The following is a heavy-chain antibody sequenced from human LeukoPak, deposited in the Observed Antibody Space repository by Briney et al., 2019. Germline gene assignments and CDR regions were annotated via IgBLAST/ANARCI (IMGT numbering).Heavy chain of an antibody. Sequence: GGSLRLFCAASGFTFSGYTMNWVRQAPGKGLEWVSSIRSSGDDTFYADSVKGRVTISRDNAKNTLYLQMNSLRADDSAAYYCLRYYIALDVWGHGTMVTVS. CDR1: GFTFSGYT. CDR3: LRYYIALDV. CDR2: IRSSGDDT. J-gene: IGHJ3*01. V-gene: IGHV3-21*01. D-gene: IGHD3-10*01.